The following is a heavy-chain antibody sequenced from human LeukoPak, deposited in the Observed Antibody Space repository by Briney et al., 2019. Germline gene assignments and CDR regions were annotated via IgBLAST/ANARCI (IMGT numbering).Heavy chain of an antibody. J-gene: IGHJ5*02. CDR3: ARDRCSSTSCYESGANWFDP. D-gene: IGHD2-2*01. CDR1: GYTFTSYD. Sequence: EASVKVSCKASGYTFTSYDINWVRQATGQGLEWMGWMNPNSGNTGYAQKFQGRVTMTRDTSISTAYMELSRLRSDDTAVYYCARDRCSSTSCYESGANWFDPWGQGTLVTVSS. CDR2: MNPNSGNT. V-gene: IGHV1-8*02.